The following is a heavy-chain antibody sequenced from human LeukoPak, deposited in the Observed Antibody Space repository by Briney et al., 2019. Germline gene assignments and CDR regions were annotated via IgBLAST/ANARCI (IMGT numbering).Heavy chain of an antibody. CDR3: AKVDIVATIFGGLDY. CDR1: GFTFSSYG. D-gene: IGHD5-12*01. CDR2: ISYDGSNK. V-gene: IGHV3-30*18. J-gene: IGHJ4*02. Sequence: GGSLRLSCAASGFTFSSYGMHWVRQAPGKGLEWVAVISYDGSNKYYADSVKGRFTISRDNSKNTLYLQMNSLRAEDTAVYYCAKVDIVATIFGGLDYWGQGTLVTVSS.